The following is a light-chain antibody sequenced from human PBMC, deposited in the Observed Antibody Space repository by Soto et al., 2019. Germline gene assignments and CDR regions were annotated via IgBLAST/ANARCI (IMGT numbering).Light chain of an antibody. J-gene: IGLJ1*01. Sequence: LTQPASVSGSPGQSITISCTGTSSDVGSYNYVSWYQQHPGKAPKLMIYEVSDRPSGISSRFSGSKSGNTASLTISGLQTEDEADYFCSSYTTTSTLFGPAPNVTV. CDR2: EVS. CDR3: SSYTTTSTL. CDR1: SSDVGSYNY. V-gene: IGLV2-14*01.